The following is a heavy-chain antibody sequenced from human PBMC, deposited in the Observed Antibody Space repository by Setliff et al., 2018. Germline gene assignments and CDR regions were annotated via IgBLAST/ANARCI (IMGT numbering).Heavy chain of an antibody. V-gene: IGHV4-61*02. CDR1: GGSISSGSYY. CDR2: IYTSGNT. Sequence: SETLSLTCTVSGGSISSGSYYWNWIRQPAGKGLEWIGRIYTSGNTNYNPSLKSRVTISVDTSKNQFSLKLSSVTAADTAVYYCASYRQDVNYWGQGTQVTVSS. CDR3: ASYRQDVNY. J-gene: IGHJ4*02. D-gene: IGHD4-4*01.